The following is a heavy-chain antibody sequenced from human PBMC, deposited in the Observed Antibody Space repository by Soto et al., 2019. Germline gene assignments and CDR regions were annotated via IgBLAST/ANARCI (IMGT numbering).Heavy chain of an antibody. D-gene: IGHD5-12*01. CDR3: ARGRGRDGYNFIDY. J-gene: IGHJ4*02. CDR1: GFTFSSYD. Sequence: GGSLRLSCAASGFTFSSYDMHWVRQATGKGLEWVSAINTAGDTYYSGSVKGRFTISRENAENSLYLQMNSLRAEDTAVYYCARGRGRDGYNFIDYWGQGTLVTVSS. V-gene: IGHV3-13*01. CDR2: INTAGDT.